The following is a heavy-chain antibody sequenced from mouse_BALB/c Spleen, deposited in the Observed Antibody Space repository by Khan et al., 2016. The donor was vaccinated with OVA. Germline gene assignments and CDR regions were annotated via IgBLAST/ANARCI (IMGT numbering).Heavy chain of an antibody. CDR1: GYTFTTYW. V-gene: IGHV1-7*01. J-gene: IGHJ3*01. CDR3: ARGGLYGFFAY. CDR2: INPSTGYT. Sequence: QVQLKESGADLAKPGASLKMSCTASGYTFTTYWIHWIKQRPGQGLEWIGYINPSTGYTEYNKNFKDTATLTADESSSTAYMQLNSLTSADSAVYYCARGGLYGFFAYWGQGTLVTVSA. D-gene: IGHD2-10*02.